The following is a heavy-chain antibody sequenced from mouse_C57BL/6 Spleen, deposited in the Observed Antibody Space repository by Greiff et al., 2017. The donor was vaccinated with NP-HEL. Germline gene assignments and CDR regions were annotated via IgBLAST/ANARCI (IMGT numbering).Heavy chain of an antibody. CDR2: IDPANGNT. J-gene: IGHJ3*01. CDR1: GFNIKNTY. CDR3: ASPYGIRLWFAY. D-gene: IGHD1-1*01. V-gene: IGHV14-3*01. Sequence: VQLQQPVAELVRPGASVKLSCTASGFNIKNTYMHWVKQRPEQGLEWIGRIDPANGNTKYDPKFQGKATITEDTSSNTAYMQLSSLTSEDTAIYYCASPYGIRLWFAYWGQGTPVTVSA.